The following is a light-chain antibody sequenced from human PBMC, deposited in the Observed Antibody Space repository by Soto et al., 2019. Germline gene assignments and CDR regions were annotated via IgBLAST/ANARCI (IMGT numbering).Light chain of an antibody. CDR3: PLSYSGVRV. V-gene: IGLV7-46*01. CDR1: TGTVTSTHY. CDR2: DTS. J-gene: IGLJ3*02. Sequence: QAVVTQDPSVTVSPGGTVTLTCDSSTGTVTSTHYPYWLQQKPGQVPRALSYDTSGKHSWTPARFSGSLLGGKPALILSGAQPEDESDYYCPLSYSGVRVFGGGTKLNV.